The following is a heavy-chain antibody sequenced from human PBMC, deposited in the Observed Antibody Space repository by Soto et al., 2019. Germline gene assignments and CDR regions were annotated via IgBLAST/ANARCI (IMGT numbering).Heavy chain of an antibody. CDR1: GGTFSSYA. CDR3: ARDLIDCTNGVCYPLFDY. D-gene: IGHD2-8*01. V-gene: IGHV1-69*06. J-gene: IGHJ4*02. CDR2: IIPIFGTA. Sequence: SVKVSCKASGGTFSSYAISWVRQAPGQGLEWMGGIIPIFGTANYAQKFQGRVTITADKSTSTAYMELSSLRSEDTAVYYCARDLIDCTNGVCYPLFDYWGQGTMVTVSS.